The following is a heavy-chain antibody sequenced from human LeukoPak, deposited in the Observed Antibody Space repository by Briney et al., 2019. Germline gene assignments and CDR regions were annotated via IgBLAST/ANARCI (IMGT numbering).Heavy chain of an antibody. D-gene: IGHD4-23*01. CDR2: IYHSGST. Sequence: SETLSLTCTVSGYSISSGYYWGWIRQPPGKGLEWIGSIYHSGSTYYNPSLKSRVTVSVDTSKNQFSLKLSSVTAADTAVYYCARDMRRVVRTPYFDYWGQGTLVTVSS. V-gene: IGHV4-38-2*02. CDR3: ARDMRRVVRTPYFDY. J-gene: IGHJ4*02. CDR1: GYSISSGYY.